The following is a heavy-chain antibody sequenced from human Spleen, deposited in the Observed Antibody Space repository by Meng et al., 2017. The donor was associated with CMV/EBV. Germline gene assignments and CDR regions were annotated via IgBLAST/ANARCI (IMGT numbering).Heavy chain of an antibody. Sequence: GESLKISCAASGFTFSSYAMSWVRQAPGKGLEWVAFIRYDGSNKYYADSVKGRFTISRDNSKNTLYLQMNSLRAEDTAVYYCAKERLDCSSTSCHDYWGQGTLVTVSS. CDR3: AKERLDCSSTSCHDY. CDR2: IRYDGSNK. CDR1: GFTFSSYA. J-gene: IGHJ4*02. V-gene: IGHV3-30*02. D-gene: IGHD2-2*01.